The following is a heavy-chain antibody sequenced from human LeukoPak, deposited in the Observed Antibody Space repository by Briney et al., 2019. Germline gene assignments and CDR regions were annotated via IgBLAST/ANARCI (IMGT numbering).Heavy chain of an antibody. CDR1: GGSISSFY. CDR2: IYTSGST. CDR3: ARTYGSGSYYYYFDY. J-gene: IGHJ4*02. D-gene: IGHD3-10*01. V-gene: IGHV4-4*07. Sequence: SETLSLTCTVSGGSISSFYWSWIRQPAGKGLEWIGRIYTSGSTNYNPSLKSRATISVDTSKNQFSLKLSSVTAADTAVYYCARTYGSGSYYYYFDYWGQGTLVTVSS.